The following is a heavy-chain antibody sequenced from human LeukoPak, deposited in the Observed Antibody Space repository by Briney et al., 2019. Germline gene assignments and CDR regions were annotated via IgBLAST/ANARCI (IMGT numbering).Heavy chain of an antibody. D-gene: IGHD6-19*01. CDR3: PGGGSTTYTYSSPPIGFDY. CDR1: GGSISSYY. J-gene: IGHJ4*02. Sequence: SETLSLTCTVSGGSISSYYWSWIRQPPGKGLEWIGYIYYTGSTNYNPSLKSRVTISVDTSKNQFSLQLSYVTAADTTAHYCPGGGSTTYTYSSPPIGFDYWGQGTLVTVSS. CDR2: IYYTGST. V-gene: IGHV4-59*01.